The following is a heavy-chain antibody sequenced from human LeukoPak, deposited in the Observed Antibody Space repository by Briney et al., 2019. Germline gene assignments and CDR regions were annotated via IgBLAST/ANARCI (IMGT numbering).Heavy chain of an antibody. CDR3: ARADSSSWYESTYYFDY. CDR1: GFTFSDYY. D-gene: IGHD6-13*01. V-gene: IGHV3-11*01. CDR2: ISSSGSTI. Sequence: PGGSLRLSCAGSGFTFSDYYMSWIRQAPGKGLEWVSYISSSGSTIYYADSVKGRFTISRDNAKNSLYLQMNSLRAEDTAVYYCARADSSSWYESTYYFDYWGQGTLVTVSS. J-gene: IGHJ4*02.